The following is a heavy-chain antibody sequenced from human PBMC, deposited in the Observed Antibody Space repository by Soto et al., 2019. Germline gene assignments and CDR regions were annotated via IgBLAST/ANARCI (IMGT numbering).Heavy chain of an antibody. Sequence: SETLSLTCTVSGVSISSGGYYWSWIRQHPGKGLEWIGYIYYSGSTYYNPSLKSRVTISVDTSKNQFSLKLSSVTAADTAVYYCARGSGQLLVPNWFDPWGQGTLVTVSS. V-gene: IGHV4-31*03. CDR2: IYYSGST. CDR3: ARGSGQLLVPNWFDP. CDR1: GVSISSGGYY. J-gene: IGHJ5*02. D-gene: IGHD2-2*01.